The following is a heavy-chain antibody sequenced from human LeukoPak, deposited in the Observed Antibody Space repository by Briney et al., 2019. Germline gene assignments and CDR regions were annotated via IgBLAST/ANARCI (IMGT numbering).Heavy chain of an antibody. D-gene: IGHD2-15*01. V-gene: IGHV3-48*02. CDR3: ARDLYF. Sequence: GGSLRLSCVVSGFTFSSYIMNWVRQAPGKGLEWISYISSSSTTIYYADSVKGRFTISRDNAKNSLYLQMNSLRDEDTAVYYCARDLYFWGQGTLVTVSS. CDR2: ISSSSTTI. CDR1: GFTFSSYI. J-gene: IGHJ4*02.